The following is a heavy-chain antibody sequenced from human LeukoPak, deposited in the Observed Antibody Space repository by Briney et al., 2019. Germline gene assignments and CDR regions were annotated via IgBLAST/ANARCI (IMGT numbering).Heavy chain of an antibody. J-gene: IGHJ4*02. CDR3: ARGYCTNGVCYIVDY. CDR1: GYTFTSYG. CDR2: ISAYNGNT. V-gene: IGHV1-18*03. D-gene: IGHD2-8*01. Sequence: ASVKVSCKASGYTFTSYGISWVRQAPGQGLEWMGWISAYNGNTNYAQKLQGRVTMTTDTSTSTAYMELSSLRSEDMAVYYCARGYCTNGVCYIVDYWGQGTLVTVSS.